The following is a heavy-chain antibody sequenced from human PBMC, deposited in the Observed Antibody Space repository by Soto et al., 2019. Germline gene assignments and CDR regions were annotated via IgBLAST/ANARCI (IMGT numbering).Heavy chain of an antibody. J-gene: IGHJ4*02. Sequence: PGGSLRLSCAASGFTFSSYAMSWVRQAPGKGLEWVSAISGSGGSTYYADSVKGRFTISRDNSKNTLYLQMNSLRAEDTAVYYCAKAPLSSGYYHYFDYWGQGTLVTSPQ. CDR2: ISGSGGST. D-gene: IGHD3-22*01. V-gene: IGHV3-23*01. CDR3: AKAPLSSGYYHYFDY. CDR1: GFTFSSYA.